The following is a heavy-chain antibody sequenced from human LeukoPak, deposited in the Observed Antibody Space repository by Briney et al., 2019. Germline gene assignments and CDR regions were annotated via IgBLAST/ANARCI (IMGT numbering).Heavy chain of an antibody. Sequence: NPSETLSLTCTVSGGSISSYYWSWIRQPPGKGLEWIGYIYYSGSTNYNPSLKSRVTISVDTSKNQFSLKLSSVTAADTAVYYCARVLSRGYSYGKSSFDYWGQGTLVTVSS. V-gene: IGHV4-59*01. CDR2: IYYSGST. CDR3: ARVLSRGYSYGKSSFDY. CDR1: GGSISSYY. J-gene: IGHJ4*02. D-gene: IGHD5-18*01.